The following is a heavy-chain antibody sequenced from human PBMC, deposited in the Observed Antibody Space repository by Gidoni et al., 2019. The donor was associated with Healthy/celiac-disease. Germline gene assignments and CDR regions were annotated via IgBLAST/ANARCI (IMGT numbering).Heavy chain of an antibody. V-gene: IGHV4-34*01. D-gene: IGHD2-15*01. CDR1: GGSCSGYY. CDR2: INHRGST. CDR3: ARRAPISGGKAFDI. J-gene: IGHJ3*02. Sequence: QVQLQQWGAGLLKPSETLSPTCAVYGGSCSGYYWSGIRQPPGKGLEWMGEINHRGSTNYNPSLKRRVPISVDTSKNQFSLMLSSVTAADTAVYYCARRAPISGGKAFDIWGQGTMVTVSS.